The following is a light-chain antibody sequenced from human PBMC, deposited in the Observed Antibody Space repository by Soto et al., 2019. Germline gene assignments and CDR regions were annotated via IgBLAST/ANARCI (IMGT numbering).Light chain of an antibody. CDR2: LVS. V-gene: IGLV2-11*01. CDR1: SSDVGGYNY. Sequence: QSVLTQPRSVSGSPGQSVTISCTGTSSDVGGYNYVSWYQQHPGKAPKVMIYLVSKRPSGVPDRFSGSKSGNTASLTISGLQAEDEADYYCCSYAGNYTYVFGNGTKLTV. J-gene: IGLJ1*01. CDR3: CSYAGNYTYV.